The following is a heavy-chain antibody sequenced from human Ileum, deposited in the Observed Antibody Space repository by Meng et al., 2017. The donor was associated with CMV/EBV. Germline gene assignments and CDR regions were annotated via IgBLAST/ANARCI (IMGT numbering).Heavy chain of an antibody. CDR3: ARGDEATVTTFDY. CDR2: TYYRSKWYN. CDR1: GDSVSSHSAA. Sequence: SGDSVSSHSAAWNWIRQSPSRGLEWLGRTYYRSKWYNDYAVSVKSRITINPDTSKNQFSLQLNSVTPEDTAVYYCARGDEATVTTFDYWGQGTLVTVSS. J-gene: IGHJ4*02. V-gene: IGHV6-1*01. D-gene: IGHD4-17*01.